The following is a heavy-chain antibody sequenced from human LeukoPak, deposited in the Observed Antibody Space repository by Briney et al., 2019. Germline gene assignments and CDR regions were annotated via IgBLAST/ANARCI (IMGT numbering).Heavy chain of an antibody. J-gene: IGHJ3*02. D-gene: IGHD5-12*01. CDR3: ARISIVATIGAGAFDI. CDR2: ISSSSSYI. CDR1: GFTFSSYS. Sequence: PGGSLRLSCAASGFTFSSYSMNWVRQAPGKGLEWVSSISSSSSYIYYADSVKGRFTISRDNAKNSLYLQMNSLRAEDTAVYYCARISIVATIGAGAFDIWGQGTMVTVSS. V-gene: IGHV3-21*01.